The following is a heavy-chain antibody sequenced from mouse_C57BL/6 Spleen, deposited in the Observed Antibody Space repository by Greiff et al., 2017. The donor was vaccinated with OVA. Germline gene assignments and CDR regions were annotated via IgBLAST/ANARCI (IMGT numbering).Heavy chain of an antibody. J-gene: IGHJ2*01. Sequence: EVKLVESGGGLVKPGGSLKLSCAASGFTFSDYGMHWVRQAPEKGLEWVAYISSGSSTLYYADTVKGRFTISRDNAKNTLFLQMTSLRSEDTAMYYCAREGFDYWGQGTTLTVSS. CDR2: ISSGSSTL. CDR3: AREGFDY. V-gene: IGHV5-17*01. CDR1: GFTFSDYG.